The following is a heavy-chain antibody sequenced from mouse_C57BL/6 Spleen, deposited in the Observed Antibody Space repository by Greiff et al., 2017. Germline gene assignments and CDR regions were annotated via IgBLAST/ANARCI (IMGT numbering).Heavy chain of an antibody. D-gene: IGHD1-1*01. Sequence: QVQLQQPGAELVRPGSSVKLSCKASGYTFTSYWMHLVKQRPIQGLEWIGNIDPSDSETHYNQKFKDKATLTVDKSSSTAYMQLSSLTSEDSAVYYGARLYGSRYRYFGGWGTGSTVTVSS. J-gene: IGHJ1*03. CDR3: ARLYGSRYRYFGG. V-gene: IGHV1-52*01. CDR1: GYTFTSYW. CDR2: IDPSDSET.